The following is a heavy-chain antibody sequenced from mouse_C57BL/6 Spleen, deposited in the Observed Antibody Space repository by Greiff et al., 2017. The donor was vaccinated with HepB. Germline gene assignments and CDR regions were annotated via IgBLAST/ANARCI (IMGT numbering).Heavy chain of an antibody. CDR1: GFTFSDYY. CDR3: ARGAAWFAY. Sequence: EVKLVESEGGLVQPGSSMKLSCTASGFTFSDYYMAWVRQVPEKGLEWVANINYDGSSTYYLDSLKSRFIISRDNAKNMLYLQMSRLKSEDTATYYCARGAAWFAYWGQGTLVTVSA. V-gene: IGHV5-16*01. CDR2: INYDGSST. J-gene: IGHJ3*01.